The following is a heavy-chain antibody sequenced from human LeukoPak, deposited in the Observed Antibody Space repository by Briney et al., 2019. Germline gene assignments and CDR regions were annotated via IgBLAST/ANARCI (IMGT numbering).Heavy chain of an antibody. D-gene: IGHD5-18*01. CDR3: AKAYQLWSVRARVYYFDY. J-gene: IGHJ4*02. CDR2: ISGSGGST. V-gene: IGHV3-23*01. Sequence: TGGSLRLSCAASGFTFSSYAMSWVRQAPGKGLEWVSAISGSGGSTYYADSVKGRFTISRDNSKNTLYLQMNSLRAEDTAVYYCAKAYQLWSVRARVYYFDYWGQGTLVTVSS. CDR1: GFTFSSYA.